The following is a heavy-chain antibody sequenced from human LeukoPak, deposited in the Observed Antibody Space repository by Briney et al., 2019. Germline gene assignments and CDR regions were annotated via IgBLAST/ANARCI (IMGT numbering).Heavy chain of an antibody. Sequence: PGGSLRLCCAASGFTFSDYYMSWIRQAPGKGLEWVSYISSSGSTIYYADSVKGRFTISRDNAKNSLYLQMNSLRAEDTAVYYCARRMVVRGAGWSGRGVDYWGQGTLVTVSS. D-gene: IGHD3-10*01. CDR1: GFTFSDYY. J-gene: IGHJ4*02. V-gene: IGHV3-11*01. CDR2: ISSSGSTI. CDR3: ARRMVVRGAGWSGRGVDY.